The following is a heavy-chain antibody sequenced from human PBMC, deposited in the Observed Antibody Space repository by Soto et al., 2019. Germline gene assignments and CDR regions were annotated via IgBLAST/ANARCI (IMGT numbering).Heavy chain of an antibody. CDR3: ARSPSGYLDY. CDR2: IYYSGST. J-gene: IGHJ4*02. D-gene: IGHD3-22*01. Sequence: PSETLSLTCNVSGGSISISTYYWGWIRQPPGKGLEWIGSIYYSGSTYYNPSLKSRVTISVDTSKNQFSLKLSSVTAADTAVYYCARSPSGYLDYWGQGTLVTVS. CDR1: GGSISISTYY. V-gene: IGHV4-39*01.